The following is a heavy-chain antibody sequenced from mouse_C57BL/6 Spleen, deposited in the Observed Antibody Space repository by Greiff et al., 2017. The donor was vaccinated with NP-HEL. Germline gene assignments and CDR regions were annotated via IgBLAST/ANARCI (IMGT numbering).Heavy chain of an antibody. CDR2: INPNSGST. CDR3: ARFPLRLPVYAMDY. D-gene: IGHD3-2*02. V-gene: IGHV1-64*01. CDR1: GYTFTSYW. J-gene: IGHJ4*01. Sequence: QVQLQQPGAELVKPGASVKLSCKASGYTFTSYWMHWVKQRPGQGLEWIGMINPNSGSTNYNEKFKSKATLTVDNSSSTAYMQLSSLTSEDSAVYYSARFPLRLPVYAMDYWGQGTSVTVSS.